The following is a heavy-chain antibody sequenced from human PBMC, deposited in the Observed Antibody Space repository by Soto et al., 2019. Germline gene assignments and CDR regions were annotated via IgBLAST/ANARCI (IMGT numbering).Heavy chain of an antibody. CDR3: ARGSGAYCGGDCYSPDYYYYGMDV. J-gene: IGHJ6*02. D-gene: IGHD2-21*02. Sequence: ASVKVSCKASGGTFSSYAISWVRQAPGQGLEWMGGIIPIFGTANYAQKFQGRVTITADESTSTAYMELSSLRSEDTAVYYCARGSGAYCGGDCYSPDYYYYGMDVWGQGTAVTVSS. V-gene: IGHV1-69*13. CDR1: GGTFSSYA. CDR2: IIPIFGTA.